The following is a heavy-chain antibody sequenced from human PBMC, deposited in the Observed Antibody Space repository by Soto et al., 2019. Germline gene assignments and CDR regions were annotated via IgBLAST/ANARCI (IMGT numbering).Heavy chain of an antibody. D-gene: IGHD2-15*01. Sequence: EVQLLESGGGLVQPGGSLRLSCAASGFTFSSYAMSWVRQAPGKGLEWVSRISDTGGSTYYADSVKGRFTISRDSSKNTLYLQMNSLRADDTAIYYXAKVGELAVGGFDYWGQGTLVTVSS. CDR3: AKVGELAVGGFDY. CDR1: GFTFSSYA. CDR2: ISDTGGST. J-gene: IGHJ4*02. V-gene: IGHV3-23*01.